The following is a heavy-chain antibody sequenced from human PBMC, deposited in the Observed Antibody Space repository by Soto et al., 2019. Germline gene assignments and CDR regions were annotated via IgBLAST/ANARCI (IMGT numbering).Heavy chain of an antibody. J-gene: IGHJ4*02. CDR3: ASGLGIAVAGTGY. Sequence: QLQLQESGPGLMKPSETLSLTCTVSGGSISSSSYYWGWIRQPPGKGLEWIGSIYYSGSTYYNPSLKIRVTISVDTSKNQFSLKLSSVTAADTAVYYCASGLGIAVAGTGYWGQGTLVTVSS. CDR1: GGSISSSSYY. CDR2: IYYSGST. V-gene: IGHV4-39*01. D-gene: IGHD6-19*01.